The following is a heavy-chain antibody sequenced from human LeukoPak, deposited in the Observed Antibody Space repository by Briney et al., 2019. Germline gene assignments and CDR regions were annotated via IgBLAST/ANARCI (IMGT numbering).Heavy chain of an antibody. CDR1: GFTFSRHG. D-gene: IGHD2-21*01. V-gene: IGHV3-30*18. J-gene: IGHJ3*02. CDR2: ISYDGSNK. Sequence: GGSLRLSCAPSGFTFSRHGMHWVRQAPGKGLEWVAVISYDGSNKYYADSVKGRFTISRDNSKNTLYLQMNSLRAEDTAVYYCAKIPMSNAFDTWGQGTMVTVSS. CDR3: AKIPMSNAFDT.